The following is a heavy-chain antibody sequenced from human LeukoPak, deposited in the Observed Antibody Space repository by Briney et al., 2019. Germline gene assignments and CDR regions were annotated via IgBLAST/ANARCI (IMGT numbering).Heavy chain of an antibody. V-gene: IGHV3-48*02. CDR2: IRRSSGPI. CDR3: VRGTYCGGDCYSSWFDP. Sequence: PGGSLRLSCAASGFTFSSYSMNWVRQAPGKGLEWVSYIRRSSGPIHYADSVKGRFTISRDNAKNSLYLQMNSLRDEDTAVYYCVRGTYCGGDCYSSWFDPWGQGTLVTVSS. CDR1: GFTFSSYS. D-gene: IGHD2-21*02. J-gene: IGHJ5*02.